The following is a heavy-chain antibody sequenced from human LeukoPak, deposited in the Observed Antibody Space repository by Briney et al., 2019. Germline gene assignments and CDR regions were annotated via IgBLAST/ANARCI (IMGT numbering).Heavy chain of an antibody. D-gene: IGHD4-17*01. CDR2: INSDGSSR. J-gene: IGHJ4*02. CDR1: GFTFSSYW. CDR3: ARVMTTVSIDD. V-gene: IGHV3-74*01. Sequence: GGSLTLSCAASGFTFSSYWMHWVRQAPGKGLVWVSRINSDGSSRSYADSVKGRFTISRDNAKNTLYLQMNSLRAEDTAVYYCARVMTTVSIDDWGQGTLVTVSS.